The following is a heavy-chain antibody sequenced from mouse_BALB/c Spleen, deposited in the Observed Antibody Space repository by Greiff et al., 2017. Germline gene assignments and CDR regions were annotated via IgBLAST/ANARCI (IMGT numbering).Heavy chain of an antibody. CDR1: GFTFSNYW. D-gene: IGHD3-3*01. CDR2: IRLKSNNYAT. Sequence: EVQRVESGGGLVQPGGSMKLSCVASGFTFSNYWMNWVRQSPEKGLEWVAEIRLKSNNYATHYAESVKGRFTISRDDSKSSVYLQMNNLRAEDTGIYYCMGRGPWFAYWGQGTLVTVSA. V-gene: IGHV6-6*02. CDR3: MGRGPWFAY. J-gene: IGHJ3*01.